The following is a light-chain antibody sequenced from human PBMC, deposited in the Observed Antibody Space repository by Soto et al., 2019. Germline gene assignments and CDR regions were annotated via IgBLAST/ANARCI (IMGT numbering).Light chain of an antibody. V-gene: IGKV3D-20*01. J-gene: IGKJ4*01. CDR3: QQYSSSPLT. CDR1: QSVSSY. CDR2: DAS. Sequence: EIVLTQSPATLSLSPGERATLSCGASQSVSSYLAWYQQKPGQAPRLLIYDASNRATGIPDRFSGSGSGTDFTLTISRLEPEDFAVYYCQQYSSSPLTFGGGTKVDIK.